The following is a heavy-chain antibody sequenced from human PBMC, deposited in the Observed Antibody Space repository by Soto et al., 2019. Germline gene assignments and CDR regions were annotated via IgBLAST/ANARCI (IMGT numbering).Heavy chain of an antibody. CDR2: ISYDGSNK. Sequence: QVQLVESGGGVVQPGRSLRLSCAASGFTFSSYAMHWVRQAPGKGLEWVAVISYDGSNKYYADSVKGRFTISRDISKNTLYLQMNSLRPEDTAVYYCARAGGLLLDYWGQGTLVTVSP. D-gene: IGHD2-15*01. V-gene: IGHV3-30-3*01. CDR1: GFTFSSYA. CDR3: ARAGGLLLDY. J-gene: IGHJ4*02.